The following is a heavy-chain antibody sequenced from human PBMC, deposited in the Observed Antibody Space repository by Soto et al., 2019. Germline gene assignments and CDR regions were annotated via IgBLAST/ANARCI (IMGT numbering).Heavy chain of an antibody. V-gene: IGHV4-31*03. J-gene: IGHJ5*02. Sequence: QVQLQESGPGLVKPSQTLSLTCTVSGGSISSGGYFWNWIRQHPGNGLEWIGYIYYSGSTYYNPSLKSRVIISVDPSKNQFPLKLSSVTAADTAVYYCAMNLVLAYNRFDPWGQGTPVTVSS. CDR2: IYYSGST. CDR1: GGSISSGGYF. CDR3: AMNLVLAYNRFDP.